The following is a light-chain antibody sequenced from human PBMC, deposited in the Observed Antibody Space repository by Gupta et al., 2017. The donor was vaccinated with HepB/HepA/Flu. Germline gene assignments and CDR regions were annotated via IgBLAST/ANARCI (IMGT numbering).Light chain of an antibody. V-gene: IGLV3-1*01. J-gene: IGLJ2*01. CDR3: QAGDSSNVV. Sequence: SSALTQPPSVSVSPGPTASLTCSGNKLGDKYAFGQQKKPGQDLVLVIYKDSRRPSGRPGRFSGYDSGNTATLTISGTQARDEDDYYWQAGDSSNVVFGGGTKLTVL. CDR1: KLGDKY. CDR2: KDS.